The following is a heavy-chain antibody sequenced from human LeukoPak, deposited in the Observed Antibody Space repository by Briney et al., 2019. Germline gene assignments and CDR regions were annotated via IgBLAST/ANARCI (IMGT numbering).Heavy chain of an antibody. CDR2: ISGSGGST. V-gene: IGHV3-23*01. Sequence: GGSLRLSCAASGFTFSINAMAWVRQAPGKGLEWVSAISGSGGSTYYADSVKGRFTISRDNSKNTLYLQMNSLRAEDTAVYYCANTYRLLQYYFDYWGQGTLVTVSS. J-gene: IGHJ4*02. D-gene: IGHD2-15*01. CDR1: GFTFSINA. CDR3: ANTYRLLQYYFDY.